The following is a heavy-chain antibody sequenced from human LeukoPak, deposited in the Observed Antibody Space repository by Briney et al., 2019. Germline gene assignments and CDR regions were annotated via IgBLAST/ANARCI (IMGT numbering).Heavy chain of an antibody. CDR1: GASISNYY. J-gene: IGHJ5*02. V-gene: IGHV4-59*01. CDR3: ARGGFLDPFDP. D-gene: IGHD1-1*01. Sequence: PSETLSLTCTLSGASISNYYWNWIRQPPGKGLDWIGYIYYSGSTKYNPSLKSRVTISVDTPKNQFSLRLSSVTAADTAVYYCARGGFLDPFDPWGQGTLVTVSS. CDR2: IYYSGST.